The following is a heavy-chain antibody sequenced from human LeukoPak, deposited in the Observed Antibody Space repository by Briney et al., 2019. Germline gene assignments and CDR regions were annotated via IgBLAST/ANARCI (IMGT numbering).Heavy chain of an antibody. CDR3: AKDFLVGYRYSYGTEPFDY. V-gene: IGHV3-23*01. CDR1: GFTVSSNY. J-gene: IGHJ4*02. D-gene: IGHD5-18*01. CDR2: ISGSGGST. Sequence: GGSLRLSCAASGFTVSSNYMSWVRQAPGKGLEWVSAISGSGGSTYYADSVKGRFTISRDNSKNTLYLQMNSLRAEDTAVYYCAKDFLVGYRYSYGTEPFDYWGQGTLVTVSS.